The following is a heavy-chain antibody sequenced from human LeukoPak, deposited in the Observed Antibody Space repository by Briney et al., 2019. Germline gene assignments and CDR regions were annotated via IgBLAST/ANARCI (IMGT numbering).Heavy chain of an antibody. Sequence: SETLSLTCTVSGGSISSYHWSWIRQPAGKGLEWIGYIYYSGSTNYNPSLKSRVTISVDTSKNQFSLKLSSVTAADTAVYYCARAAPGVMVRGVNMGFDPWGQGTLVTVSS. J-gene: IGHJ5*02. CDR2: IYYSGST. V-gene: IGHV4-59*01. CDR3: ARAAPGVMVRGVNMGFDP. CDR1: GGSISSYH. D-gene: IGHD3-10*01.